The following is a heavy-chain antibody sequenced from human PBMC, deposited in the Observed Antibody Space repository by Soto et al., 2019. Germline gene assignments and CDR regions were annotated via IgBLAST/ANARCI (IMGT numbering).Heavy chain of an antibody. CDR1: GFTFSSYA. Sequence: GESLKISCAASGFTFSSYAMHWVRQAPGKGLEYVSAISSNGGSTYYANSVKGRFTISRDNSKNTLYLQMGSLRAEDMAVYHCAGGTASPLDLSTRLDFWGQGTLVTVSS. CDR2: ISSNGGST. V-gene: IGHV3-64*01. CDR3: AGGTASPLDLSTRLDF. J-gene: IGHJ4*02. D-gene: IGHD2-2*01.